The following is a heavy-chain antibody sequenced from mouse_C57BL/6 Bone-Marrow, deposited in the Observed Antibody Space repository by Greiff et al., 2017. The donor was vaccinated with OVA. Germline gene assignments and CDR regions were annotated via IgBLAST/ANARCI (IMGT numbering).Heavy chain of an antibody. Sequence: QVQLQQSGAELVKPGASVKLSCKASGYAFSSYWMNWVKQRPGQGLEWIGQIYPGDGDTNYNGKFKGKAILTAEKSSSTAYMQLSSLTSEDSAVYFCAREAYYRFTYWGQGTLVTVSA. D-gene: IGHD1-1*01. CDR1: GYAFSSYW. CDR3: AREAYYRFTY. J-gene: IGHJ3*01. V-gene: IGHV1-80*01. CDR2: IYPGDGDT.